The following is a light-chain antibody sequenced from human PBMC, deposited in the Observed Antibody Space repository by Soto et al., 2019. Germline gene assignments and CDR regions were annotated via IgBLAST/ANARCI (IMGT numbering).Light chain of an antibody. CDR1: RSDVGGYRF. CDR2: DVD. CDR3: CSDAGGFTLV. J-gene: IGLJ3*02. Sequence: QSVLTQPRSVSGSPGQSVTISCTGARSDVGGYRFVSWYQQHPDKAPKLMIYDVDKRHSGVPDRFSGSKSGNTASLTISGLQAEDEADYFCCSDAGGFTLVFGGGTKLTVL. V-gene: IGLV2-11*01.